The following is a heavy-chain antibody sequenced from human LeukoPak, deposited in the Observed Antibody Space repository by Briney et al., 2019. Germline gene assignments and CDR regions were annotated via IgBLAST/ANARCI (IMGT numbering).Heavy chain of an antibody. J-gene: IGHJ4*02. CDR1: GFTVSSNY. CDR3: ASHCSSTSCYSAPYSFDY. V-gene: IGHV3-53*01. D-gene: IGHD2-2*01. CDR2: IYSGGST. Sequence: GGSLRLSCAASGFTVSSNYMSWVRQAPGKGLEWVSVIYSGGSTYYADSVKGRFTLSRDNSKNTLYLQMNSLRAEDTAVYYCASHCSSTSCYSAPYSFDYWGQGTLVTVSS.